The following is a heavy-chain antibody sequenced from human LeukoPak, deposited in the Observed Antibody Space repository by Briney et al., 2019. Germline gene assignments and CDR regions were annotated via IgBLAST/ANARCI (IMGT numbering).Heavy chain of an antibody. V-gene: IGHV3-7*01. Sequence: GGSLRLSCVGSGFTFSRYWLNWVRQAPGRGLEWMANINLDGSQKYYVDSVKGRFTISRDNAENSLYLQMSSLRAEDTALYYCARKRPNYFDYWGQGTLVTVSS. CDR2: INLDGSQK. CDR3: ARKRPNYFDY. CDR1: GFTFSRYW. J-gene: IGHJ4*02.